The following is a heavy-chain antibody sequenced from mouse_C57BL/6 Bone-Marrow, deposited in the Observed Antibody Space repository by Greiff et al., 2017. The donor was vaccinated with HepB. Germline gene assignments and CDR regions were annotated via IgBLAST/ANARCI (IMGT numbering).Heavy chain of an antibody. Sequence: VKLMESGGGLVKPGGSLKLSCAASGFTFSSYAMSWVRQTPEKRLEWVATISDGGSYTYYPDNVKGRFTISRDNAKNNLYLQMSHLKSEDTAMYYCARDRPLRGYFDYWGQGTTLTVSS. D-gene: IGHD6-1*01. CDR1: GFTFSSYA. V-gene: IGHV5-4*01. J-gene: IGHJ2*01. CDR3: ARDRPLRGYFDY. CDR2: ISDGGSYT.